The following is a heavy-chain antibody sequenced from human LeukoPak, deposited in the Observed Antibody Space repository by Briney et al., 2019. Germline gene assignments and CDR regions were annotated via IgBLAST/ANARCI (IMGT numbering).Heavy chain of an antibody. V-gene: IGHV4-61*02. Sequence: KSSETLSLTCTVSGVSISRGSHYWSWIRQPAGKGLEWIGRIHTIGNTNYSPSLWRRVTISVDTSKNQFSLRLHSVTAADTAVYYCARDRSYYSDTGTDYWGQGALVTVSS. CDR2: IHTIGNT. CDR1: GVSISRGSHY. CDR3: ARDRSYYSDTGTDY. D-gene: IGHD3-22*01. J-gene: IGHJ4*02.